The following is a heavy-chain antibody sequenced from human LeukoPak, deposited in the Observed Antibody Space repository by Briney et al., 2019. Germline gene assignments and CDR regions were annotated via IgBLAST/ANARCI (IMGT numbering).Heavy chain of an antibody. J-gene: IGHJ4*02. CDR1: GFTFSTYS. D-gene: IGHD6-19*01. CDR3: AKDVVPDSGWDLDH. CDR2: IYGSGERT. Sequence: PGGSLRLSCAASGFTFSTYSMTWVRQAPGKELEWVSSIYGSGERTFYADSVRGRFTVSRDNSKNTLYLEMNSLRAEDTAVYFCAKDVVPDSGWDLDHWGQGTLVTVSS. V-gene: IGHV3-23*01.